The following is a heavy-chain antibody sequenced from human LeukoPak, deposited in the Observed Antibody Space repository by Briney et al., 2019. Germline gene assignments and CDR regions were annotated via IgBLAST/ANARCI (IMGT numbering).Heavy chain of an antibody. V-gene: IGHV3-74*01. CDR3: VRDYYDHLPGFDY. CDR1: GFTFSSYW. CDR2: TNSEGETT. Sequence: GGSLRLSCAASGFTFSSYWMHWVRQAPGKGLVWVSRTNSEGETTSYADSAKGRFTISRDNAKNTLYLQMNSLRVEDTAVYYCVRDYYDHLPGFDYWGQGTLVTVSS. J-gene: IGHJ4*02. D-gene: IGHD3-22*01.